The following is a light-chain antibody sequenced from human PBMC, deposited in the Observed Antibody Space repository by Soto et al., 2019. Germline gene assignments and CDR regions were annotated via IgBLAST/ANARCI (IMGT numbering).Light chain of an antibody. J-gene: IGKJ3*01. CDR1: QSISIW. V-gene: IGKV1-5*03. CDR3: QNSTRDFPFT. Sequence: DIQMTQSPSTLSASVGDRVTVTCRASQSISIWLAWYQQKPGKAPKVLIYAASSLESVAPSRFSGSGSGTDFTLTIIVLQPDDFATYYCQNSTRDFPFTFGPGTIGDIK. CDR2: AAS.